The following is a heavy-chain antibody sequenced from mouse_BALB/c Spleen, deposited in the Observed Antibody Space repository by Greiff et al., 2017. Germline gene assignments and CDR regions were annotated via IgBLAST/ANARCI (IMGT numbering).Heavy chain of an antibody. CDR2: IDPENGNT. J-gene: IGHJ3*01. CDR1: GFNIKDYY. D-gene: IGHD1-2*01. CDR3: ALITTATFAY. V-gene: IGHV14-1*02. Sequence: VQLKESGAELVRPGALVKLSCKASGFNIKDYYMHWVKQRPEQGLEWIGWIDPENGNTIYDPKFQGKASITADTSSNTAYLQLSSLTSEDTAVYYCALITTATFAYWGQGTLVTVSA.